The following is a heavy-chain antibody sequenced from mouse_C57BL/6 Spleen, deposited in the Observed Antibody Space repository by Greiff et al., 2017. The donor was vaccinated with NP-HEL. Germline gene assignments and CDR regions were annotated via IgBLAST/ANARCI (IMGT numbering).Heavy chain of an antibody. CDR3: ARMTITRN. CDR2: INSNGGST. CDR1: GFTFSSYG. V-gene: IGHV5-6-3*01. D-gene: IGHD1-3*01. J-gene: IGHJ2*01. Sequence: DVQLVESGGGLVQPGGSLKLSCAASGFTFSSYGMSWVRQTPDKRLELVATINSNGGSTYYTDSVKGRFTISRDNAKNTLYLQMSSLKSEDTAKYYDARMTITRNWGQGTTLTVSS.